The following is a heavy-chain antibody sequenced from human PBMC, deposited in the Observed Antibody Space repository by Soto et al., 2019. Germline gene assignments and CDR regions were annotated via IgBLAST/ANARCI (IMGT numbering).Heavy chain of an antibody. Sequence: EAQLVESGGGLAQPGGSLRLSCAASGFTFIEYNMNWVRQAPGKGLEWVSYIRAIPNVIEYADSVKGRFTVSRDNAKNSLSLQMNSLRDEDTAVYFCVRDHQYAFDVWGPGTVVTVSS. V-gene: IGHV3-48*02. CDR3: VRDHQYAFDV. J-gene: IGHJ3*01. CDR1: GFTFIEYN. CDR2: IRAIPNVI. D-gene: IGHD2-2*01.